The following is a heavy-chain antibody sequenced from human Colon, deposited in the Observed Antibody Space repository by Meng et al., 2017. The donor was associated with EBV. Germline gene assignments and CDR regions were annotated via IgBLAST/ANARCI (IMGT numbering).Heavy chain of an antibody. V-gene: IGHV3-73*02. CDR3: TNLDY. CDR2: ITTKASNYAT. Sequence: VQLVGSGGCFVPPGASLRLSCEASGYTFTTSAVHWVRQASGKGLEWVGRITTKASNYATAYVASVEGRFTVSRDDSTNTAYLRMNSLKTEDTAVYYCTNLDYWGQGTLVTVSS. CDR1: GYTFTTSA. J-gene: IGHJ4*02.